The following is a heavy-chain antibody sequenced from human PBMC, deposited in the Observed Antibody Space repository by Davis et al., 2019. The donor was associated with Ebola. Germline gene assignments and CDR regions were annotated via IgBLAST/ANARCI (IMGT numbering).Heavy chain of an antibody. CDR3: ARGGDTATGYFDY. Sequence: SETLSLTCAVYGGSFSGYYWSWIRQPPGKGLEWIGYIYYSGSTNYNPSLKSRVTISVDTSKNQFSLKLSSVTAADTAVYYCARGGDTATGYFDYWGQGTLVTVSS. J-gene: IGHJ4*02. V-gene: IGHV4-59*01. CDR2: IYYSGST. D-gene: IGHD5-18*01. CDR1: GGSFSGYY.